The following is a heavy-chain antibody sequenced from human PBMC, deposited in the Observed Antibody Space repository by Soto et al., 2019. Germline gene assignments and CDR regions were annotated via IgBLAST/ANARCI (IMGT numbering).Heavy chain of an antibody. V-gene: IGHV4-4*02. CDR3: ARGDNWRLDL. Sequence: QVQLQESGPGLVKPSGTLSLTCAVSGDSITSSAWWSCVRQPPGKGLEWIGEIHLGGTTNYNPSLKSRVTISVDKSKNQFSLILNSVTAADTGAYYCARGDNWRLDLWGQGTLVTLSS. CDR2: IHLGGTT. J-gene: IGHJ5*02. CDR1: GDSITSSAW. D-gene: IGHD1-20*01.